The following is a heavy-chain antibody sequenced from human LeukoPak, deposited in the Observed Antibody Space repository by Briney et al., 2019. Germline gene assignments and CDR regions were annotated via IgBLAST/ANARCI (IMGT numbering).Heavy chain of an antibody. D-gene: IGHD6-19*01. V-gene: IGHV4-59*08. CDR2: IYYSGST. CDR3: ARPRTRLAWFDP. Sequence: SETLSLTCTVSGASISSYYWSWIRQPPGKGLECIGYIYYSGSTYYNPSLKSRVTISVDTSKNQFSLKLRSVTAADTAVYYCARPRTRLAWFDPWGQGTLVTVSS. CDR1: GASISSYY. J-gene: IGHJ5*02.